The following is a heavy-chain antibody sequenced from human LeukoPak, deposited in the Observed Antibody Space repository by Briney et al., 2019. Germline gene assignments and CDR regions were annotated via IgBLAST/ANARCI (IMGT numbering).Heavy chain of an antibody. CDR2: IRYDGSNK. CDR1: GFTFSSYG. V-gene: IGHV3-30*02. CDR3: AKGGIRITMVRGDYFDY. J-gene: IGHJ4*02. D-gene: IGHD3-10*01. Sequence: GGSLRLSCAASGFTFSSYGMHWVRQAPGKGLEWVAFIRYDGSNKYYADSVKGRFTISRDNSKNTLYLQMNSLRAEDTAVYYCAKGGIRITMVRGDYFDYWGQGTLVTVSS.